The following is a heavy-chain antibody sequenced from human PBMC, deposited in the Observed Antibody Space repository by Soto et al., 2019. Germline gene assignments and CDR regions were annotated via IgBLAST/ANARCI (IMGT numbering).Heavy chain of an antibody. CDR2: ISYDGSNK. D-gene: IGHD7-27*01. V-gene: IGHV3-30*18. Sequence: PGGSLRLSCAASGFTFSSYGMHWVRQAPGKGLEWVAVISYDGSNKYYADSVKGRFTISRDNSKNTLYLQMNSLRAEDTAVYYCAKAFGLGGMDVWDQGTTVTVSS. CDR3: AKAFGLGGMDV. J-gene: IGHJ6*02. CDR1: GFTFSSYG.